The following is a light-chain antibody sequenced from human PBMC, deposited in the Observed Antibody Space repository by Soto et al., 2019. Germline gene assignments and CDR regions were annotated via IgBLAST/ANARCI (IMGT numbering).Light chain of an antibody. CDR1: QGISNW. Sequence: IQMTQSPSSVSASVGDRVTITCRASQGISNWLAWYQQKPGAAPKLLIYAASSLQSGVPSRFSGSGSGTDFTLTISSLQPEDFVTYYCQQSYSIPSITFGQGTRLEIK. V-gene: IGKV1-12*02. CDR3: QQSYSIPSIT. CDR2: AAS. J-gene: IGKJ5*01.